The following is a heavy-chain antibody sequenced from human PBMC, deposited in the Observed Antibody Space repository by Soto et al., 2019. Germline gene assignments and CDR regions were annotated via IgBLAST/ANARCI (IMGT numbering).Heavy chain of an antibody. Sequence: QGLEWMGWVNPNSGGTKYAQKFQGKVTMTRDTSISTGYMELSSLTSDDAAVYYCVRGVGAGDSTRSVRFASAFWGKGTMVPVFS. J-gene: IGHJ3*01. D-gene: IGHD1-26*01. CDR3: VRGVGAGDSTRSVRFASAF. V-gene: IGHV1-2*02. CDR2: VNPNSGGT.